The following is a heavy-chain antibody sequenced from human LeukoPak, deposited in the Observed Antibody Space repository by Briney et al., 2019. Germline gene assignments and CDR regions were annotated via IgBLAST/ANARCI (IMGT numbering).Heavy chain of an antibody. CDR3: AKDGGLRFVEWSHQKDV. Sequence: PGGSLRLSRAASGFTFSSYAMSWVRQAPGKGLEWVSDISGGGESTYYADSVKGRFTISRDNSKNMLHLQMNSLRAEDTAVYYCAKDGGLRFVEWSHQKDVWGKGTTVTVSS. CDR1: GFTFSSYA. V-gene: IGHV3-23*01. CDR2: ISGGGEST. J-gene: IGHJ6*04. D-gene: IGHD3-3*01.